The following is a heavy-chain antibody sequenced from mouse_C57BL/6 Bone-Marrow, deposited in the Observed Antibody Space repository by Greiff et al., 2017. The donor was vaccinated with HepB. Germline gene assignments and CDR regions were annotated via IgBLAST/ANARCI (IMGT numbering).Heavy chain of an antibody. CDR1: GYTFTSYG. Sequence: QVQLQQSGAELARPGASVKLSCKASGYTFTSYGISWVKQRTGQGLEWIGEIYPRSGNTYYNEKFKGKATLTADKSSSTAYMELRSRTSEDSAVYFCARGGLLAYWGQGTLVTVSA. D-gene: IGHD3-3*01. V-gene: IGHV1-81*01. CDR2: IYPRSGNT. J-gene: IGHJ3*01. CDR3: ARGGLLAY.